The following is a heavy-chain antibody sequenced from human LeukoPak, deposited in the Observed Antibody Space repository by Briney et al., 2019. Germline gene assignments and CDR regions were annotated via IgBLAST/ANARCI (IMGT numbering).Heavy chain of an antibody. Sequence: SETLSLTCTVSGGSISSGSYYWSWIRQPAGKGLEWIGRIYTSGSTNYNPSLKSRVTIPVDTSKNQFSLKLSSVTAADTAVYYCARDGPIWGYYYYMDVWGKGTTVTVSS. V-gene: IGHV4-61*02. CDR1: GGSISSGSYY. J-gene: IGHJ6*03. CDR2: IYTSGST. CDR3: ARDGPIWGYYYYMDV. D-gene: IGHD7-27*01.